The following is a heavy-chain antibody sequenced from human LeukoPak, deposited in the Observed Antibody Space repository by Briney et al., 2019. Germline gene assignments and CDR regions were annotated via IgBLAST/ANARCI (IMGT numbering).Heavy chain of an antibody. D-gene: IGHD4-17*01. J-gene: IGHJ4*02. V-gene: IGHV3-7*01. CDR3: ARVRDYGADFDY. Sequence: GGSLSLSCAASGFTFSSYWVIWAREAPGKGRVGVTNIKQDGSEKYYVDSVKGRFTISRDNAKNSLYLQMNSLRAEDTAVYYCARVRDYGADFDYWGQGTLVTVS. CDR2: IKQDGSEK. CDR1: GFTFSSYW.